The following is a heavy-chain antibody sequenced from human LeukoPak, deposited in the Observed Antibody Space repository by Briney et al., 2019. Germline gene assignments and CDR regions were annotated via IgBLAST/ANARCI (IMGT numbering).Heavy chain of an antibody. D-gene: IGHD5-12*01. CDR2: IYYSGST. Sequence: SETPSLTCAVSGASISSYYWSWIRQHPGKGLEWIGYIYYSGSTYYNPSLKSRVTISVDTSKNQFSLKLSSVTAADTAVYYCARGVASGYETGGFDYWGQGTLVTVSS. CDR1: GASISSYY. CDR3: ARGVASGYETGGFDY. V-gene: IGHV4-31*11. J-gene: IGHJ4*02.